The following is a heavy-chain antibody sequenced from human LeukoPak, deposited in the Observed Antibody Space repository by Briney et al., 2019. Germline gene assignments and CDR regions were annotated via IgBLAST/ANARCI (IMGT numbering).Heavy chain of an antibody. CDR3: ARVASGYFGYYYYYMDV. V-gene: IGHV3-66*02. CDR1: GFTVSSNY. CDR2: IYSGGNT. D-gene: IGHD3-22*01. J-gene: IGHJ6*03. Sequence: GGSLGLSCAASGFTVSSNYMSWVRQAPGKGLEWVSAIYSGGNTYYADSVKGRFTISRDNSKNTLYLQMNSLRAEDTAVYYCARVASGYFGYYYYYMDVWGKGTTVTVSS.